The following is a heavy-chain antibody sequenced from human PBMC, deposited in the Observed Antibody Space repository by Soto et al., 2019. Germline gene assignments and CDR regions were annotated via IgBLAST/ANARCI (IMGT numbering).Heavy chain of an antibody. J-gene: IGHJ6*02. D-gene: IGHD2-2*02. CDR3: ARGSIVVVPAAIAYYYYYGMDV. CDR1: VGTLSSYA. V-gene: IGHV1-69*06. Sequence: SVKVSCKASVGTLSSYAISWVRQAPGQGLEWMGGIIPIFGTANYAQKFQGRVTITADKSTSTAYMELSSLRSEDTAVYYCARGSIVVVPAAIAYYYYYGMDVWGQGTTVTVSS. CDR2: IIPIFGTA.